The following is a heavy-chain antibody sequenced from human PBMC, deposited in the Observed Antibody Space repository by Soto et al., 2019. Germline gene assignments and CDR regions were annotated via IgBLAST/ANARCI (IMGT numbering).Heavy chain of an antibody. V-gene: IGHV3-30*18. CDR2: ISYDGSNK. Sequence: PGGSLRLSCAASGFTFSSYGMHWVCQAPGKGLEWVAVISYDGSNKYYADSVKGRFTISRDNSKNTLYLQMNSLRAEDTAVYYCAKDFKSHGSGSIDYWGQGTLVTVSS. CDR3: AKDFKSHGSGSIDY. CDR1: GFTFSSYG. J-gene: IGHJ4*02. D-gene: IGHD3-10*01.